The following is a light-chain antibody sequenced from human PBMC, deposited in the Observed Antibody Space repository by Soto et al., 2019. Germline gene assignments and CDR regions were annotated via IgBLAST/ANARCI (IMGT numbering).Light chain of an antibody. J-gene: IGKJ1*01. CDR1: QGISSY. CDR3: QQLNSYPRT. V-gene: IGKV1-9*01. CDR2: AAS. Sequence: IQLTQSPSSLSASVGGRVTITCRASQGISSYLAWYQQKLGKAPKLLIYAASTLQSGVPSRFSGSGSGTDFTLSISSLQPEDFATYYCQQLNSYPRTFGQGTKVEIK.